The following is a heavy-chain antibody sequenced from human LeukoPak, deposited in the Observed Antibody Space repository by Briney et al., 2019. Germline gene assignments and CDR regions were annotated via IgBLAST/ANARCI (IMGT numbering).Heavy chain of an antibody. D-gene: IGHD6-19*01. CDR1: GFTVSSNY. Sequence: GGSLRLSCAASGFTVSSNYMSWVRQAPGKGLEWVSVIYSGGSTYYADSVKGRFTISRDKSKNTLYLQMNSLRAEDTAVYYCARVSVAGTDFDYWGQGTLVTVSS. V-gene: IGHV3-53*01. CDR2: IYSGGST. J-gene: IGHJ4*02. CDR3: ARVSVAGTDFDY.